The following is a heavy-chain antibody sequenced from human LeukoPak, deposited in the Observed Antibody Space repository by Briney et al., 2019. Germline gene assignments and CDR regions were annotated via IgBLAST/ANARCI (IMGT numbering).Heavy chain of an antibody. CDR2: INQDGDEK. CDR1: GFTFKNSW. Sequence: QTGGSLRLSCAASGFTFKNSWMSWVRQAPGKGLEWVANINQDGDEKYYVDSVKGRFTISRDDAQTSVYLQLSSLRPEDTAVYYCAKNKGWELPAELDSWGQGALVIVSS. V-gene: IGHV3-7*01. J-gene: IGHJ4*02. D-gene: IGHD2-15*01. CDR3: AKNKGWELPAELDS.